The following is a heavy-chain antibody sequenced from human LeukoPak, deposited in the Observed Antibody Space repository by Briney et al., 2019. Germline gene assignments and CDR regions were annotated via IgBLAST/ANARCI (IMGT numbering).Heavy chain of an antibody. V-gene: IGHV4-59*12. CDR2: IYYSGST. D-gene: IGHD4-17*01. CDR1: GGSISSYY. Sequence: SETLSLTCTVSGGSISSYYWSWIRQPPGKGLEWIGYIYYSGSTNYNPSLKSRVTISVDTSKNQFSLKLSSVTAADTAVYYCASLTVGYWFDPWGQGTLVTASS. J-gene: IGHJ5*02. CDR3: ASLTVGYWFDP.